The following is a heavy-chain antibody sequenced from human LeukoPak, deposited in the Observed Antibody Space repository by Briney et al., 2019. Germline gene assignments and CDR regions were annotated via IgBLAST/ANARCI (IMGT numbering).Heavy chain of an antibody. CDR1: GFTFSSYS. J-gene: IGHJ4*02. Sequence: GGSRRLSCAASGFTFSSYSMNWFRQAPGKGREWVSSISSSSSYIYYADSVKGRFTISRDNAKNSLYLQMNSLRAEDAAVYYCARDLGRDSYGYGFDYWGQGTLVTVSS. CDR3: ARDLGRDSYGYGFDY. CDR2: ISSSSSYI. V-gene: IGHV3-21*01. D-gene: IGHD5-18*01.